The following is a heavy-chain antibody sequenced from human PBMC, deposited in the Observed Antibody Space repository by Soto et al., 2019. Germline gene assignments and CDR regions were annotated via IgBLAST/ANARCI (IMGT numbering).Heavy chain of an antibody. J-gene: IGHJ4*02. CDR3: ARVGYSYGYPTPIFDY. Sequence: PSETLSLTCAVSGGSISSYYWSWIRQPPGKGLEWIGYIYYSGSTNYNPSLKSRVTISVDTSKNQFSLKLSSVTAADTAVYYCARVGYSYGYPTPIFDYWGQGTLVTVSS. CDR1: GGSISSYY. V-gene: IGHV4-59*01. CDR2: IYYSGST. D-gene: IGHD5-18*01.